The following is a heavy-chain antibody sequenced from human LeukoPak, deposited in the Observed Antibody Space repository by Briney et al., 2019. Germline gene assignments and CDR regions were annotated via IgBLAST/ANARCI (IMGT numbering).Heavy chain of an antibody. V-gene: IGHV3-7*03. CDR3: ANSAGASDQWELLEY. D-gene: IGHD1-26*01. Sequence: PGGSLRLSCAASGFTFSSYAMSWVRQAPGKGLEWVANIKPDGSEKYYVDSVKGRFTMSRDNAKNSLYLQMNSLRAEDTAVYYCANSAGASDQWELLEYWGQGTLVTVSS. CDR2: IKPDGSEK. CDR1: GFTFSSYA. J-gene: IGHJ4*02.